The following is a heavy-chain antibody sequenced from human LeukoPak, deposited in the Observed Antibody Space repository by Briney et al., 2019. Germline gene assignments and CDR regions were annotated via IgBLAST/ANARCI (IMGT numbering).Heavy chain of an antibody. J-gene: IGHJ4*02. CDR2: ISGSGDST. CDR3: AKALYTSSWFDFDS. V-gene: IGHV3-23*01. D-gene: IGHD6-13*01. Sequence: GGSLKVSCAAYRFTFGSYVMSWDRQAPGKGLEWISAISGSGDSTYYADSVKGRFTISRDDSKNTLYLQMNTLRAEDTAVYYCAKALYTSSWFDFDSWGQGTLVTVSS. CDR1: RFTFGSYV.